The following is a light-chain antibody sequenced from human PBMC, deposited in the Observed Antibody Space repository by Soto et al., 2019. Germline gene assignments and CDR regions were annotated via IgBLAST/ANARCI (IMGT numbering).Light chain of an antibody. CDR1: QSISPR. V-gene: IGKV1-5*01. Sequence: DIPMTQSPSALSASVGDRVTITCRASQSISPRLAWYQQKPGKAPKLLIYDASSLESGVPSRFSGSGSGTEFTLTISSLQPDDSATYFCQQYNAYCTFGQGTKVEIK. CDR2: DAS. CDR3: QQYNAYCT. J-gene: IGKJ1*01.